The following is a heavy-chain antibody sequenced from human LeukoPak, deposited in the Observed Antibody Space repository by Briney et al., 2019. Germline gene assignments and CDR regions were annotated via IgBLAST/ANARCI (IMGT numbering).Heavy chain of an antibody. J-gene: IGHJ4*02. CDR3: ATRSPLVNAIL. D-gene: IGHD1-26*01. Sequence: PSETLSLTCFVSDGSISNGNWCSWVRQPPGKGLEWIGEIYHTETTSYNASLESRVTISIDKSNNHFSLKLRSVTAADTAVYYCATRSPLVNAILWGQGTLVTVSS. V-gene: IGHV4/OR15-8*02. CDR1: DGSISNGNW. CDR2: IYHTETT.